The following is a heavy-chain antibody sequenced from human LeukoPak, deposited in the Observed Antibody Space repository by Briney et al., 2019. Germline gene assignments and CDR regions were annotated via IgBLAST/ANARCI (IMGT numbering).Heavy chain of an antibody. V-gene: IGHV3-30-3*01. CDR3: ASPYDILTGAPEAFDI. CDR2: ISYDGSNK. CDR1: GFTFSSYA. Sequence: GRSLRLSCAASGFTFSSYAMHWVRQAPGKGLEWVAVISYDGSNKYYADSVKGRFTISRDNSKNTLYLQMNGLRAEDTAVYYCASPYDILTGAPEAFDIWGQGTMVTVSS. D-gene: IGHD3-9*01. J-gene: IGHJ3*02.